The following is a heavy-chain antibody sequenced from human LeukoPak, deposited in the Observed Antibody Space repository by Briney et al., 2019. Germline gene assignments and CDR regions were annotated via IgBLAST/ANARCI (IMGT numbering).Heavy chain of an antibody. CDR3: ARDKGYSSGKDI. D-gene: IGHD6-19*01. CDR2: IWYDGSNK. CDR1: GFTFGSCG. Sequence: TGRSLRLSCAASGFTFGSCGMHWVRQAPGKGLEWVAVIWYDGSNKYYADSVKGRFTISRDNSKNTLCLQMNSLRAEDTAVYYCARDKGYSSGKDIWGQGTMVTVSS. J-gene: IGHJ3*02. V-gene: IGHV3-33*01.